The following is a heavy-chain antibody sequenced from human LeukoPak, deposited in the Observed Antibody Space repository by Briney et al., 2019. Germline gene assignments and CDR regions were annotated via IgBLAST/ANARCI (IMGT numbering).Heavy chain of an antibody. Sequence: ASVKVSCKASGYTFTSYGISWVRQAPGQGLEWMGWISAYNGNTNYAQKLQGRVTMTTDTSTNTAYMELRSLRSDDTAVYYCAYCSSTSCLAGDAFDIWGQGTMVTVSS. CDR2: ISAYNGNT. V-gene: IGHV1-18*01. J-gene: IGHJ3*02. CDR1: GYTFTSYG. CDR3: AYCSSTSCLAGDAFDI. D-gene: IGHD2-2*01.